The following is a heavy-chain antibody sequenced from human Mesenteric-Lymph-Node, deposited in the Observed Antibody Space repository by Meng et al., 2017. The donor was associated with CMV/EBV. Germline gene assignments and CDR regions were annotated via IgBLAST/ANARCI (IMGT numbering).Heavy chain of an antibody. CDR2: ISGSGGST. CDR1: GFTFSSNG. D-gene: IGHD3-22*01. V-gene: IGHV3-23*01. Sequence: SCAASGFTFSSNGMNWVRQAPGKGLEWVSAISGSGGSTYYADSVKGRFTISRDNSKNTLYLQMNSLRAEDTAVYYCAKDDSSGYYSDYWGQGTLVTVSS. CDR3: AKDDSSGYYSDY. J-gene: IGHJ4*02.